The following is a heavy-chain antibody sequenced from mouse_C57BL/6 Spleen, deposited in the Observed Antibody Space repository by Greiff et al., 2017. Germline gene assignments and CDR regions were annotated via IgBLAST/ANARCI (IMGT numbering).Heavy chain of an antibody. CDR3: ARETSYYCDV. V-gene: IGHV5-17*01. J-gene: IGHJ2*01. CDR2: ISSGSSTI. Sequence: DVKLVESGGGLVKPGGSLKLSCAASGFTFSDYGMHWVRQAPEKGLEWVAYISSGSSTIYYADTVKGRFTISRDNAKNTLFLQMTSLRSEDTAMYYCARETSYYCDVWGQGTTLTVSS. CDR1: GFTFSDYG.